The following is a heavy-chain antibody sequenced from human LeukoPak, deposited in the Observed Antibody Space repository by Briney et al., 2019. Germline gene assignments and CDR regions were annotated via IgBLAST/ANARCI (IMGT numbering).Heavy chain of an antibody. V-gene: IGHV3-23*01. CDR2: ISGTGDST. J-gene: IGHJ3*02. Sequence: GGSLRLSCAASGFTFGSYAMSWVRQAPGKGLEWVSTISGTGDSTYYADSVKGRFTSSRDNSKNTLYLQMNSLRAEDTAVYYCTKSPGITMIVVVDAFDIWGQGTMVTVSS. D-gene: IGHD3-22*01. CDR3: TKSPGITMIVVVDAFDI. CDR1: GFTFGSYA.